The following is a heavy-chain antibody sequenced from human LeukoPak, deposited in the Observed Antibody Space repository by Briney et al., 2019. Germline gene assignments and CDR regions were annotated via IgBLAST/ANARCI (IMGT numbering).Heavy chain of an antibody. CDR2: IFYNGNT. J-gene: IGHJ5*02. CDR1: GGSILDSTYY. CDR3: ARQSSGYYYGWFDP. D-gene: IGHD3-22*01. Sequence: NPSETLSLTCTVSGGSILDSTYYWAWIRQPPGKGLEWIATIFYNGNTHYNPSLKSRVTMSVDTVKNQFSLNLNSVTAADTAVYYCARQSSGYYYGWFDPWGQGTLVTVSS. V-gene: IGHV4-39*01.